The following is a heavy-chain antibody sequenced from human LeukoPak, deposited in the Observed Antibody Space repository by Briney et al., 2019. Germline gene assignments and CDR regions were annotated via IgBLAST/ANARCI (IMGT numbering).Heavy chain of an antibody. CDR1: GFTFSSYG. V-gene: IGHV3-33*01. CDR3: ARDQEEQQLVNYYYYYGMDV. Sequence: PGGSLRLSCAASGFTFSSYGMHWVRQAPGKGLEWVAVIWYDGSNKYYADSVKGRFTISRDNSKNTLYLQMNSLRAEDTAVYYCARDQEEQQLVNYYYYYGMDVWGQGTTVTVPS. CDR2: IWYDGSNK. D-gene: IGHD6-13*01. J-gene: IGHJ6*02.